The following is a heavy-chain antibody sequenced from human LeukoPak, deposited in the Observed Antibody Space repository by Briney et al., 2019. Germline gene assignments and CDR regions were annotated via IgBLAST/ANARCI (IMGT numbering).Heavy chain of an antibody. Sequence: PGGSLRLSCVASGFTFEHYSMHWVRHRPGKGLERVSLISGDGLTSHYEDSMTGRATISRDNGKNSLSLQMNSLKTEDSGLYYCAKGVNGISYTFDYWGRGTLVTVSS. D-gene: IGHD2-8*01. CDR2: ISGDGLTS. CDR3: AKGVNGISYTFDY. CDR1: GFTFEHYS. J-gene: IGHJ4*02. V-gene: IGHV3-43*02.